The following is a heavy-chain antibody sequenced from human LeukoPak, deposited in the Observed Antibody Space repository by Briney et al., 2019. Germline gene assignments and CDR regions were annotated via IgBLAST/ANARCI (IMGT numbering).Heavy chain of an antibody. D-gene: IGHD2-8*01. Sequence: SETLSLTCTVSGGSISSSSYYWGWIRQPPGKGLEWIGSIYYSGSTYYNPSLKSRVTISVDTSKNQFSLKLSSVTAADTAVYYCARENGLNYYYYMDVWGKGTTVTVSS. CDR2: IYYSGST. V-gene: IGHV4-39*07. J-gene: IGHJ6*03. CDR3: ARENGLNYYYYMDV. CDR1: GGSISSSSYY.